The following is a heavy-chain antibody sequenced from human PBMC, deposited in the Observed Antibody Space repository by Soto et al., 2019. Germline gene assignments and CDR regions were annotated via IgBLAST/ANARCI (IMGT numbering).Heavy chain of an antibody. CDR2: INHTGGA. J-gene: IGHJ5*02. D-gene: IGHD2-15*01. CDR3: ARYPAYCSDGKHCPPGP. V-gene: IGHV4-34*02. CDR1: GGSFNGYY. Sequence: QVQLQQWGAGLVKPSETLSLTCAVSGGSFNGYYWNWIRQPPGRGLEWIGEINHTGGANYNPSLKSRLTISMETSKNHVYLRLTSVTAADTAVYYCARYPAYCSDGKHCPPGPWGQGTLVTVSS.